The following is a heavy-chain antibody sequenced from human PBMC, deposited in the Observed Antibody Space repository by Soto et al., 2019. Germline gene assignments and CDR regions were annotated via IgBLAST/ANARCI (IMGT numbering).Heavy chain of an antibody. V-gene: IGHV3-23*01. CDR3: ARRGSGSYYDY. D-gene: IGHD1-26*01. CDR2: ISGSDGST. Sequence: EVQLLESGGGLVQPGGSLRLSCAASGFTFSNYAMRWVRQAPGKGLEWVSAISGSDGSTYYADSVKGRFTISRDNSKNTLYLQVNSLRAEDTAVYYCARRGSGSYYDYWGQGTLVTVSS. CDR1: GFTFSNYA. J-gene: IGHJ4*02.